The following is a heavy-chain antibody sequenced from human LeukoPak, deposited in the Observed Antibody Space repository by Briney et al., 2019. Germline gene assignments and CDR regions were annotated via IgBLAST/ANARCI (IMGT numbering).Heavy chain of an antibody. V-gene: IGHV1-18*01. Sequence: GASVKVSCKASGYPFSTYGFSWVRQAPGQGLEWMGQISGNDGDTNYAQRFQGRLTMTTDTATSIAYMELTSMKSYDTAVYYCARDVPDFWSGFDSWGQGTLVTVSP. CDR1: GYPFSTYG. CDR3: ARDVPDFWSGFDS. D-gene: IGHD3-3*01. J-gene: IGHJ4*01. CDR2: ISGNDGDT.